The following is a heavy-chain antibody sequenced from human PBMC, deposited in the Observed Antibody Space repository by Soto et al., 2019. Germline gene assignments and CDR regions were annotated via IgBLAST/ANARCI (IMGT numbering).Heavy chain of an antibody. CDR3: ALGRGSGYDPFDY. Sequence: PSETLSLTCAVYGGSFSGYYWSWIRQPPGKGLEWIGEINHSGSTNYNPSLKSRVTISVDTSKNQFSLKLSSVTAADTAVYYCALGRGSGYDPFDYWGQGTLVTVSS. D-gene: IGHD5-12*01. V-gene: IGHV4-34*01. CDR2: INHSGST. CDR1: GGSFSGYY. J-gene: IGHJ4*02.